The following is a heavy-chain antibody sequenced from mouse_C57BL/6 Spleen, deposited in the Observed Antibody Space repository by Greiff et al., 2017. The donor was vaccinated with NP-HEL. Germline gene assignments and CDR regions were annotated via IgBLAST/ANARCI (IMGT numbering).Heavy chain of an antibody. CDR2: INPSNGGT. D-gene: IGHD1-1*01. CDR3: ARRGVVATEYFDY. V-gene: IGHV1-53*01. Sequence: VQLQQSGTELVKPGASVKLSCKASGYTFTSYWMHWVKQRPGQGLEWIGNINPSNGGTNYNEKFKSKATLTVDKSSSTAYMQLSSLTSEDSAVYYCARRGVVATEYFDYWGQGTTLTVSS. CDR1: GYTFTSYW. J-gene: IGHJ2*01.